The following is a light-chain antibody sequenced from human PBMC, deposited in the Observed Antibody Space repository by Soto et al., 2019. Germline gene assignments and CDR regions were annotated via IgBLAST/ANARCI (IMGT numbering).Light chain of an antibody. CDR3: CSYAGSFNWV. Sequence: QSALTQPLSVSGSPGQSVTISCTGVSSDVGGDDHVSWYQQHPGKAPKLMIYDVSKRPFGVPGRFSGSKSGNTASLTISGLQAEDETDYYCCSYAGSFNWVFGGGTKLTVL. CDR2: DVS. V-gene: IGLV2-11*01. J-gene: IGLJ3*02. CDR1: SSDVGGDDH.